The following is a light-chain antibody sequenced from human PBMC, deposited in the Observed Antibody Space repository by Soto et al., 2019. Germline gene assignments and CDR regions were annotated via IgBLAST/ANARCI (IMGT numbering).Light chain of an antibody. CDR2: DAS. CDR1: QSVSSY. J-gene: IGKJ4*01. V-gene: IGKV3-11*01. CDR3: QQRSNWPLT. Sequence: EIVLTQSPATLSLSPGERATLSCRASQSVSSYLAWYQQKPGQAPRLLIYDASNRGTGIPARFSGSGSGTDFTLTISSLEPEDFAVYYCQQRSNWPLTFGGGTKVGIK.